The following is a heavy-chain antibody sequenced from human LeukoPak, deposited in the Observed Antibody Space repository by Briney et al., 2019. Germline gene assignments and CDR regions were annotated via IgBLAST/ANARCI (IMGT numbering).Heavy chain of an antibody. CDR3: ARDSGPGIAVAGTTFDY. J-gene: IGHJ4*02. CDR2: IIPIFGTA. D-gene: IGHD6-19*01. CDR1: GGTFSSYA. Sequence: ASVKVSCKASGGTFSSYAISWVRQAPGQGLEWMGGIIPIFGTANYAQKFQGRVTITADESTSTAYMELSSLRSEDTAVYYCARDSGPGIAVAGTTFDYWGQGTLVTVSS. V-gene: IGHV1-69*13.